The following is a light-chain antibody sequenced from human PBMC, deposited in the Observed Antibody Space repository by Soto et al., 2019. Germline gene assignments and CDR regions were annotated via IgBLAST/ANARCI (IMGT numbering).Light chain of an antibody. CDR2: KAS. J-gene: IGKJ1*01. CDR3: QQYNSYSWT. CDR1: QSISSW. V-gene: IGKV1-5*03. Sequence: DIQMTQSPSTLSASVGDRVTITCRASQSISSWLAWYQQKPGKAPKLLIYKASSLESGVPSRLSGSGSGTEFTLTIISLQPEDFATYYCQQYNSYSWTFGQGTKVDIK.